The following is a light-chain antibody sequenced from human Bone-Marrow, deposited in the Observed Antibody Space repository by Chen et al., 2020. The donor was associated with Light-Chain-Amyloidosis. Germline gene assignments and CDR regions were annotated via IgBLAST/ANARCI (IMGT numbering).Light chain of an antibody. CDR3: QSYQGSSQGV. Sequence: NFMLTLPHSVSESPGKTVIISCTRSSGSIATNYVKWYQQRPGSSPTTVIYEDYQRPSGVPDRFSGSIDRSSNSASLTISGLKTEDEADYYCQSYQGSSQGVFGGGTKLTVL. CDR2: EDY. CDR1: SGSIATNY. J-gene: IGLJ3*02. V-gene: IGLV6-57*01.